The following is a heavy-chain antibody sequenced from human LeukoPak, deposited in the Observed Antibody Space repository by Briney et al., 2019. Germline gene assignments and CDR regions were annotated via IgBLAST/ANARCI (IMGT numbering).Heavy chain of an antibody. Sequence: ASVKVSCKASGGTFSSYAISWVRQAPGQGLEWMGGIIPILGTANYAQKFQGRVTITADESTSTAYMELSSLRSEDTAVYYCASGYDILTGYYTHYYYYGMDVWGQGTTVTVSS. CDR3: ASGYDILTGYYTHYYYYGMDV. J-gene: IGHJ6*02. CDR2: IIPILGTA. CDR1: GGTFSSYA. D-gene: IGHD3-9*01. V-gene: IGHV1-69*01.